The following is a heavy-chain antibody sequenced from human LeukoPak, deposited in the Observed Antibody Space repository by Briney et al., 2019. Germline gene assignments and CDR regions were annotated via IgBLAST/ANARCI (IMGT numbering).Heavy chain of an antibody. CDR2: IIPILGIA. D-gene: IGHD3-9*01. CDR3: ARDFDWLYGYYFDY. Sequence: ASVKVSCKASGGTFSSYAISWVRQAPGQGLEWMGRIIPILGIANYAQKFQGRVTNTADKSTSTAYMELSSLRSEDTAVYYCARDFDWLYGYYFDYWGQGTLVTVSS. V-gene: IGHV1-69*04. J-gene: IGHJ4*02. CDR1: GGTFSSYA.